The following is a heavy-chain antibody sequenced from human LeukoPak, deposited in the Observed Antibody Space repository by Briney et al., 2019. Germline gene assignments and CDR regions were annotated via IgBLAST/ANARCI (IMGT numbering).Heavy chain of an antibody. CDR2: ITSSSTYT. CDR1: GFSFSSYN. J-gene: IGHJ6*03. V-gene: IGHV3-21*01. D-gene: IGHD1-26*01. Sequence: PGGSLRLSCAASGFSFSSYNMDWVRQTPGKGLEWVSSITSSSTYTFYADSVKGRFTISRDNARNSLYLQMNSLRAEDTAVYYCARDPYSGTYGDTYYYYMDVWGKGTTVTISS. CDR3: ARDPYSGTYGDTYYYYMDV.